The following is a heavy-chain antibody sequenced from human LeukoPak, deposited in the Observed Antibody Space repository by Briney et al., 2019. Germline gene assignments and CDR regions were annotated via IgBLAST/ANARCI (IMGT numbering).Heavy chain of an antibody. V-gene: IGHV4-59*01. D-gene: IGHD3-22*01. CDR3: ARYYYDSSGYYSRYYFDY. J-gene: IGHJ4*02. Sequence: PSETLSLTCTVSGXSISSYYWSWIRQPPGKGLEWIGYIYYSGSTNYNPSLKSRVTISVDTSKNQFSLKLSSVTAADTAVYYCARYYYDSSGYYSRYYFDYWGQGTLVTVSS. CDR1: GXSISSYY. CDR2: IYYSGST.